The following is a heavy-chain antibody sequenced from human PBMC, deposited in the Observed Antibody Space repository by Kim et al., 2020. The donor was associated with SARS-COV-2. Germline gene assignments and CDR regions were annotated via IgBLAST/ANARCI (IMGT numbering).Heavy chain of an antibody. CDR2: ISYDGSNK. Sequence: GGSLRLSCAASGFTFSSYGMHWVRQAPGKGLEWVAVISYDGSNKYYADSVKGRFTISRDNSKNTLYLQMNSLRAEDTAVYYCARDPRELWFGEFGWFDPWGQGTLVTVSS. CDR1: GFTFSSYG. CDR3: ARDPRELWFGEFGWFDP. J-gene: IGHJ5*02. D-gene: IGHD3-10*01. V-gene: IGHV3-33*05.